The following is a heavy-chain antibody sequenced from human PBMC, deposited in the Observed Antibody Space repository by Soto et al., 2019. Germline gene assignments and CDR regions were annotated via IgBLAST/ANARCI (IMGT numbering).Heavy chain of an antibody. D-gene: IGHD3-9*01. Sequence: GGSLRLSCAASGFTFSSYAMHWVRQAPGKGLEWVAVISYDGSNKYYADSVKGRFTISRDNSKNTLYLQMNSLRAEDTAVYYCARDFESPYYYYGMDVWGQGTTVTVSS. CDR1: GFTFSSYA. CDR2: ISYDGSNK. J-gene: IGHJ6*02. CDR3: ARDFESPYYYYGMDV. V-gene: IGHV3-30-3*01.